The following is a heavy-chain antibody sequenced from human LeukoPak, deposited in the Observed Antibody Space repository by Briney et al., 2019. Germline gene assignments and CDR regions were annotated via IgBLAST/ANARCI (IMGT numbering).Heavy chain of an antibody. CDR1: VFTFSSYC. V-gene: IGHV3-7*01. CDR3: ARDQSLDY. J-gene: IGHJ4*02. Sequence: GRSLSLSCAASVFTFSSYCMSWVRQSPGKGLEWVTNIKQDGSEKYYVDSVKGRFTISKDNAKNSLYLQMNSLRAEDTAVYYCARDQSLDYWGQGTLVTVSS. CDR2: IKQDGSEK.